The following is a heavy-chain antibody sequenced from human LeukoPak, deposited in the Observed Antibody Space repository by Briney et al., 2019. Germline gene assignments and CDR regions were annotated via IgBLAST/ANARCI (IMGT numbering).Heavy chain of an antibody. J-gene: IGHJ3*02. D-gene: IGHD6-13*01. CDR2: IYHSGST. CDR1: DYSISNGYY. V-gene: IGHV4-38-2*02. CDR3: ARFRPDSSSWNAFDI. Sequence: SETLSLTCTVSDYSISNGYYWGWIRQPPGKGLEWIGSIYHSGSTYYNPSLKSRATISVDTSKNQFSLKLSSVTAADTAVYYCARFRPDSSSWNAFDIWGQGTMVTVSS.